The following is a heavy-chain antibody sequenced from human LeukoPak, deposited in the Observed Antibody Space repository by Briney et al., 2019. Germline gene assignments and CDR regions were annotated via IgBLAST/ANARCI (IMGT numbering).Heavy chain of an antibody. Sequence: ASVKVSCKASGGTFISYAISWVRQAPGQGLEWMGGIIAIFGKANYAQKFQGRVTITADESTITAYMELSSLRSEHTAVYYCAREREPSGSYYSCLYSGQGTLRTVSA. J-gene: IGHJ4*02. CDR3: AREREPSGSYYSCLY. CDR2: IIAIFGKA. D-gene: IGHD3-10*01. V-gene: IGHV1-69*13. CDR1: GGTFISYA.